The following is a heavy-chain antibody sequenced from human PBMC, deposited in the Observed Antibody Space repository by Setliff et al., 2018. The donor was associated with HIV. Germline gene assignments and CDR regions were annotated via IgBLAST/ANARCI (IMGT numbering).Heavy chain of an antibody. Sequence: GESLKISCQGSGYTFTTYWIAWVRQMPGEGLEWMGIIYPDDSDIRYNPSFQNQITISADKSIATAYLQLNNLKASDTATYYCARRDGRSMNAFQIWGPGTMVTVSS. J-gene: IGHJ3*01. CDR1: GYTFTTYW. CDR3: ARRDGRSMNAFQI. V-gene: IGHV5-51*01. CDR2: IYPDDSDI. D-gene: IGHD2-21*01.